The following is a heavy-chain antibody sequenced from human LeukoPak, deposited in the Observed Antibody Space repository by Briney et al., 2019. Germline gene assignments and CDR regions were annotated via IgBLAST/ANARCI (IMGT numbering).Heavy chain of an antibody. CDR3: ASGGYSGYAPGSYAFDI. Sequence: SVKVSCKASGGTFSSYAISWVRQAPGQGLEWMGGIIPIFGTANYAQKFQGRVTITTDESTSTAYMELSSLRSEDTAVYYCASGGYSGYAPGSYAFDIWGQGTMVTVSS. CDR1: GGTFSSYA. D-gene: IGHD5-12*01. V-gene: IGHV1-69*05. CDR2: IIPIFGTA. J-gene: IGHJ3*02.